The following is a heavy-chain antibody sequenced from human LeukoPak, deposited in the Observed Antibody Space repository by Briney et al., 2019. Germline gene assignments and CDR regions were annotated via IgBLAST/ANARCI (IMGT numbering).Heavy chain of an antibody. J-gene: IGHJ3*02. CDR1: GGSISSYY. V-gene: IGHV4-59*08. CDR2: MYYSGST. D-gene: IGHD5-18*01. Sequence: SETLSLTCTVSGGSISSYYWSWIRQPPGKGLEWIGYMYYSGSTNYNPSLKSRVTISVDTSKNQFSLKLSSVTAADTAVYYCARPRYSYGWNDAYDIWGQGTMVTVSS. CDR3: ARPRYSYGWNDAYDI.